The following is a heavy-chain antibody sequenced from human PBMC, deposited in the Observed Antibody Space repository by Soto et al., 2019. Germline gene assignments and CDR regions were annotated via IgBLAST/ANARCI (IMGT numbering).Heavy chain of an antibody. V-gene: IGHV4-34*01. D-gene: IGHD3-10*01. CDR1: GGSFSGYY. CDR2: INHSGST. CDR3: ARAPRLLWFGEFPLDY. J-gene: IGHJ4*02. Sequence: QVQLQQWGAGLLKPSETLSLTCAVYGGSFSGYYWSWIRQPPGKGLEWIGEINHSGSTNYNPSLKSRVTLSVDTSKNQFSLKLSSVTAAATAVYYCARAPRLLWFGEFPLDYWGQGTLVTVSS.